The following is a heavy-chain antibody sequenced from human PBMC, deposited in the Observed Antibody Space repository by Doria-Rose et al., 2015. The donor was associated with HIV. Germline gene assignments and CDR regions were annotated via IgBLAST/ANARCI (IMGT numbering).Heavy chain of an antibody. Sequence: VRQSPGQRLEWMGWLNVGNGDTRYSRKFQDRVTITSDTSANIGYMALSSLRSEDTAVYYCARIHSLSSSSLGHWGQGTLVTVSS. J-gene: IGHJ4*02. D-gene: IGHD6-13*01. CDR2: LNVGNGDT. CDR3: ARIHSLSSSSLGH. V-gene: IGHV1-3*01.